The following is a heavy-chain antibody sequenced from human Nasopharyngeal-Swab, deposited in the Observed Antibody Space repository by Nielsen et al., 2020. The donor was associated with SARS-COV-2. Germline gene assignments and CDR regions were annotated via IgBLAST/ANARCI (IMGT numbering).Heavy chain of an antibody. Sequence: GGSLRLSCAASGFSSSDYYMSWIRQAPGKGLEWVAYTSSDRSIYTFYADSVKGRFTISRDTAKNSLSLQMDSLRVEDTAVYFCARVEDNFGDYIDYWGQGTLVTVSS. CDR3: ARVEDNFGDYIDY. D-gene: IGHD4-17*01. J-gene: IGHJ4*02. CDR1: GFSSSDYY. V-gene: IGHV3-11*06. CDR2: TSSDRSIYT.